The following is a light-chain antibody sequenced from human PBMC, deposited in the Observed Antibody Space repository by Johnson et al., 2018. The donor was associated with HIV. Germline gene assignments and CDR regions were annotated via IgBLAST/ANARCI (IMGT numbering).Light chain of an antibody. CDR3: GTWDSSLSAYV. V-gene: IGLV1-51*02. J-gene: IGLJ1*01. CDR2: ESN. CDR1: NSNIGNNY. Sequence: QSVLTQPPSVSAAPGQKVTISCSGSNSNIGNNYVSWYQQRPGTAPKVLIYESNKRPSGIPDRFSGSKSDTSATLGITGLQTGDEADHYCGTWDSSLSAYVFGTGTKVTVL.